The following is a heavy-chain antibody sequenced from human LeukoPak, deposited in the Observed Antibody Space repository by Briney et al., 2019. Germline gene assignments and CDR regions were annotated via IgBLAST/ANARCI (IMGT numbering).Heavy chain of an antibody. J-gene: IGHJ6*02. V-gene: IGHV3-33*01. Sequence: GSLRLSCAASGFTFSSYGMHWVRQAPGKGLEWVAVIWYDGSNKYYADSVKGRFTTSRDNSKNTLYLQMNSLRAEDTAVYYCARDLVVTAIPYYYYYYGMDVWGQGTTVTVSS. CDR3: ARDLVVTAIPYYYYYYGMDV. CDR1: GFTFSSYG. D-gene: IGHD2-21*02. CDR2: IWYDGSNK.